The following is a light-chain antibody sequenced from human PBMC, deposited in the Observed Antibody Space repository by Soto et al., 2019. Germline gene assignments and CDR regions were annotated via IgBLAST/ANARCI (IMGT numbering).Light chain of an antibody. J-gene: IGKJ4*01. CDR3: QQTSITPHT. CDR2: AAS. CDR1: QSISSY. V-gene: IGKV1-39*01. Sequence: DIQMTQSPSSLSASVGDRVTITCRASQSISSYLNWYQQKPGKAPKLLIYAASSLQSGVPSRFSGSGSGTHFTLTISSLQPEDFATYYCQQTSITPHTFGGGTKVDIK.